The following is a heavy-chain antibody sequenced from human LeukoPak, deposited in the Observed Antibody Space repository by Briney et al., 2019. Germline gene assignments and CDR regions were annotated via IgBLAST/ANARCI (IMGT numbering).Heavy chain of an antibody. D-gene: IGHD3-16*01. J-gene: IGHJ5*02. V-gene: IGHV1-69*04. CDR2: IIPTLGIA. Sequence: GASVKVSCKASGGTFSSYAISWVRQTPGQGLEWMGRIIPTLGIANYAQKFQGRVTITADKSTSTAYMELSSLRSEDTAVYYCAGDFGEVGGVKFDPWGQGTLVTVSS. CDR1: GGTFSSYA. CDR3: AGDFGEVGGVKFDP.